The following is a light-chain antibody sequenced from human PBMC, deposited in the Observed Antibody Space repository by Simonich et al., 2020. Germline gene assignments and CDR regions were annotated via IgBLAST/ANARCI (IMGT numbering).Light chain of an antibody. Sequence: EIVLTQSPATLSLSPGDRATPSCRASQSVSSYLACYQQKPGQAPRLLIYDASNRATGIPARFSGSGSGTDFTLTISSLEPEDFAVYYCQQRSNWITFGQGTRLEIK. V-gene: IGKV3-11*01. CDR2: DAS. J-gene: IGKJ5*01. CDR1: QSVSSY. CDR3: QQRSNWIT.